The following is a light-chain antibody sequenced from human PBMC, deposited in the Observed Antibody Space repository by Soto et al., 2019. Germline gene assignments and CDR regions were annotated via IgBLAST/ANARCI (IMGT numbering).Light chain of an antibody. CDR3: CSYAGSYTVV. J-gene: IGLJ3*02. CDR1: SSDVGGYNY. V-gene: IGLV2-11*01. CDR2: DVD. Sequence: QSVLTQPRSVSGSPGQSVTISCTGTSSDVGGYNYVSWYQQHPGKAPKVMIYDVDKRPSGVPDRFSGSKSGNTASLTISGLQADDEADYYCCSYAGSYTVVFGGGTQLTVL.